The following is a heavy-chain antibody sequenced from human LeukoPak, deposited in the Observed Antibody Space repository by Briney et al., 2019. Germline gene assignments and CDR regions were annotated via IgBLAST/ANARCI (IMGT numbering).Heavy chain of an antibody. CDR3: ARENRGRFSYGYYFFDY. V-gene: IGHV4-38-2*02. Sequence: PSETLSLTCTVSGYSISSGYYWGWIRPPPGKGLEWIGSIYHSGRTFYNPSLKSRVTISVDTSKNQFSLKLRFVTGADTAMYYCARENRGRFSYGYYFFDYWGQGTLVTVSS. D-gene: IGHD5-18*01. CDR1: GYSISSGYY. J-gene: IGHJ4*02. CDR2: IYHSGRT.